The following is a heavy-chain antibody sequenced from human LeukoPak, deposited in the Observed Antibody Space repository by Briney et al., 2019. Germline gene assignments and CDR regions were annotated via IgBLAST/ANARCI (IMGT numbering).Heavy chain of an antibody. CDR2: ISSTGSYI. CDR3: ARDRGVDTAMVNYYYYGMDV. CDR1: GFTFSSYS. V-gene: IGHV3-21*01. J-gene: IGHJ6*02. Sequence: GGSLRLSCAASGFTFSSYSMTWVRQAPGKGLEWVSSISSTGSYIYYGDSVKGRFAISRDNAKNSLYLQMNSLRAEDTAVYYCARDRGVDTAMVNYYYYGMDVWGQGTTVTVSS. D-gene: IGHD5-18*01.